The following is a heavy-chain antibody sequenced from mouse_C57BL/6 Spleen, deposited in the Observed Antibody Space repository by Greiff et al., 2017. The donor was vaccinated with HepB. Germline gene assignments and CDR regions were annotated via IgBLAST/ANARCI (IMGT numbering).Heavy chain of an antibody. CDR1: GFNIKDDY. D-gene: IGHD1-3*01. CDR3: TTLYRFAY. Sequence: EVKLQESGAELVRPGASVKLSCTASGFNIKDDYMHWVKQRPEQGLEWIGWIDPENGDTEYASKFQGKATITADTSSNTAYLQLSSLTSEDTAVYYCTTLYRFAYWGQGTLVTVSA. J-gene: IGHJ3*01. CDR2: IDPENGDT. V-gene: IGHV14-4*01.